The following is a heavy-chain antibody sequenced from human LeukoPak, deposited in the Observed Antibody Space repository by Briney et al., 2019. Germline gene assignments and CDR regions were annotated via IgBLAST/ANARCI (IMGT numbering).Heavy chain of an antibody. CDR2: IYHSGST. CDR3: ARGGRLAYCGGDCYSFYI. CDR1: GRSFNGYY. V-gene: IGHV4-34*01. D-gene: IGHD2-21*02. J-gene: IGHJ4*02. Sequence: PSETLSLTCALYGRSFNGYYWSWIRQPPGKGLEWIGEIYHSGSTNYNPSLKSRVTISVDTSKTQFSLNLSSVTAADTAVYYCARGGRLAYCGGDCYSFYIWGQGTLCTASS.